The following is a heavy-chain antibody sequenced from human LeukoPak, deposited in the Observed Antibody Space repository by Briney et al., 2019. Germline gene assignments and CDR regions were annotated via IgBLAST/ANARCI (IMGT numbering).Heavy chain of an antibody. V-gene: IGHV3-30-3*01. J-gene: IGHJ6*02. CDR3: MCGMTTVTTDYYGMDV. CDR2: ISYDGSNK. D-gene: IGHD4-17*01. CDR1: GFTFSSYA. Sequence: GGSLRLSCAASGFTFSSYAMHWVRQAPGKGLEWVAVISYDGSNKYYADSVKGRFTISRDNSKNALYLQMNSLRAEDTAVYYCMCGMTTVTTDYYGMDVWGQGTTVTVSS.